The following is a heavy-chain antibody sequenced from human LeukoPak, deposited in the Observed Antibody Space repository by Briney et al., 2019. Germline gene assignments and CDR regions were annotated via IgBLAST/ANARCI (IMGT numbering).Heavy chain of an antibody. CDR2: IYYSGST. CDR3: ARGALVGYYYGSGSYYPLDY. Sequence: SETLSLTCTVSGGSISSYYWSWIRQPPGKGLEWIGYIYYSGSTNYNPSLKSRVTISVDTSKNQFSLKLSSVTAADMAVYYCARGALVGYYYGSGSYYPLDYWGQGTLVTVSS. CDR1: GGSISSYY. J-gene: IGHJ4*02. V-gene: IGHV4-59*01. D-gene: IGHD3-10*01.